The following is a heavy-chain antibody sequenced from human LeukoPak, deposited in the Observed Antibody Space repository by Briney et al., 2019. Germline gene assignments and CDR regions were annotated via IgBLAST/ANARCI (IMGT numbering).Heavy chain of an antibody. CDR3: ASLVRGVMGVAFHI. V-gene: IGHV4-38-2*02. CDR2: IHHNGST. Sequence: SETLSLTCTVSGYFISSGYYWGWIRQPPGKGLQWIGSIHHNGSTYYNPSLKSRVTISVDTSKNQFSLKLSSVTAADTAVYYCASLVRGVMGVAFHIWGQGTMVTVSS. D-gene: IGHD3-10*01. CDR1: GYFISSGYY. J-gene: IGHJ3*02.